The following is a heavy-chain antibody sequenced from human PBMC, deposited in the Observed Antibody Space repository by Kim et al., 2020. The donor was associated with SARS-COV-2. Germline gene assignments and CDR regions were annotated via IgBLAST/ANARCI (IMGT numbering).Heavy chain of an antibody. CDR3: ARAVHRIAAAGYYYYYGMDV. D-gene: IGHD6-13*01. CDR1: GFTFSSYD. V-gene: IGHV3-13*01. J-gene: IGHJ6*02. CDR2: IGTAGDT. Sequence: GGSLRLSCAASGFTFSSYDTHWVRQATGKGLEWVSAIGTAGDTYYPGSVKGRFTISRENAKNSLYLQMNSLRAGDTAVYYYARAVHRIAAAGYYYYYGMDVWGQGTTVTVSS.